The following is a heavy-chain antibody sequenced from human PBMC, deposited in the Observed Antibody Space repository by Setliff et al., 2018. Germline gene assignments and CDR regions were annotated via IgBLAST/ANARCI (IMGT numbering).Heavy chain of an antibody. Sequence: PGGSLRLSCAASGFTFSSYAMSWVRQAPGKGLEWVSAISGIGGSAYYADSVKGRFTISRVNSKHTLYLQMNSLRAEDTSVYYCAREVNDNFWGGYLYCYGMDVWGQGTTVTVSS. CDR3: AREVNDNFWGGYLYCYGMDV. CDR2: ISGIGGSA. J-gene: IGHJ6*02. D-gene: IGHD3-3*01. V-gene: IGHV3-23*01. CDR1: GFTFSSYA.